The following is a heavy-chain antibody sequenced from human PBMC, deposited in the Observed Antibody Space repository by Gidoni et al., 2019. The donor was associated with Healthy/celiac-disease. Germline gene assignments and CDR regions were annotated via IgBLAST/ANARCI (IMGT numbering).Heavy chain of an antibody. J-gene: IGHJ6*02. V-gene: IGHV3-23*01. CDR3: AKDYLTKPRSEYYGMDV. CDR1: GCTTRSYA. Sequence: EGQLLEAGGGLLQPGGSLRFSCAASGCTTRSYAMSWVRQAPGQGLEWVSAISGSGGSTYYADSVKGRFTISRDNSKNTLYLQMNSLRAEDTAVYYCAKDYLTKPRSEYYGMDVWGQGTTVTVSS. CDR2: ISGSGGST. D-gene: IGHD3-3*01.